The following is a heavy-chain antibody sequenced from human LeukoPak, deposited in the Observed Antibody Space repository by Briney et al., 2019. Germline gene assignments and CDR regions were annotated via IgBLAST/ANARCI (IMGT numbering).Heavy chain of an antibody. V-gene: IGHV1-69*04. CDR2: IVPILGTA. CDR3: ARVPQGSSWPYYFDY. Sequence: SAKVFCKTSGGTFSTYAIGWGRQAPGQGLELVGRIVPILGTANYAQNFQGRVTITADRSTTTAYMELSSLKSEDTAVYYCARVPQGSSWPYYFDYWGQGTLVTVSS. J-gene: IGHJ4*02. D-gene: IGHD6-13*01. CDR1: GGTFSTYA.